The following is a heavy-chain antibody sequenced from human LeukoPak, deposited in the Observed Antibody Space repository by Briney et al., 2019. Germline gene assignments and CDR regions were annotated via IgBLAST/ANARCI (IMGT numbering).Heavy chain of an antibody. CDR2: IYYSGST. D-gene: IGHD1-26*01. CDR1: GGSISSSSYY. CDR3: ARGSGSYWGY. Sequence: SETLSLTCTVSGGSISSSSYYWGWIRQPPGKGLEWIGSIYYSGSTCYNPSLKSRVTISVDTSKSQFSLKLRSVTAADTAVYYYARGSGSYWGYWGQGTLVTVSS. J-gene: IGHJ4*02. V-gene: IGHV4-39*07.